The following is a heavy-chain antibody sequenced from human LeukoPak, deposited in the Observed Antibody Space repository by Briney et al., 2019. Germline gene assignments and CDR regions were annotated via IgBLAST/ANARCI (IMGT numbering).Heavy chain of an antibody. CDR1: GYTFSNYG. Sequence: ASVKVSCKASGYTFSNYGISWVRQAPGLGLEWMGWTSYNGNTNYAQKFQGRVTMTTDTSTTTAYMELRSLEFDDTAVYYCARHSGSGWQALGYWGQGTLVTVSS. J-gene: IGHJ4*02. V-gene: IGHV1-18*04. D-gene: IGHD6-19*01. CDR2: TSYNGNT. CDR3: ARHSGSGWQALGY.